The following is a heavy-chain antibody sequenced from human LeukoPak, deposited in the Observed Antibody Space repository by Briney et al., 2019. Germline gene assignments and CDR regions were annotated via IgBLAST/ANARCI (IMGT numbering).Heavy chain of an antibody. CDR1: GFTFSSDS. CDR2: ISSSSSYI. Sequence: PGGSLRVSCVASGFTFSSDSMNWVRQAPGEGLEWVSSISSSSSYIYYADSVKGRFTISRDNAKNSLYLQMNSLRADDTAVYYCARSYYDSSGPPFDPWGQGTLVTVSS. D-gene: IGHD3-22*01. CDR3: ARSYYDSSGPPFDP. V-gene: IGHV3-21*01. J-gene: IGHJ5*02.